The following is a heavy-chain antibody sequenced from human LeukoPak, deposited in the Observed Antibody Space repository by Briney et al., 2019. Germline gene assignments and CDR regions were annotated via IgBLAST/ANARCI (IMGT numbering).Heavy chain of an antibody. CDR2: IWYDGSNK. Sequence: GGSLRLSCAASGFTFNSYGMHWVRQAPGKGLEWVAVIWYDGSNKYYADSVKGRFTISRDNSKNTLYLQMNSLRAEDTAVYYCAKDLLAGESSSYFFDYWGQGTLVTVSS. J-gene: IGHJ4*02. V-gene: IGHV3-33*06. CDR1: GFTFNSYG. D-gene: IGHD1-26*01. CDR3: AKDLLAGESSSYFFDY.